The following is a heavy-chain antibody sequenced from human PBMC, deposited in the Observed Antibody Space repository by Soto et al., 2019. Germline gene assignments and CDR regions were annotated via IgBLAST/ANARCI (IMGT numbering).Heavy chain of an antibody. J-gene: IGHJ4*02. CDR3: AREMDRSGYSWDYFDY. CDR2: IIPIFGTA. Sequence: SVKVSCKASGGTFSSYAISWVRQAPGQGLERMGGIIPIFGTANYAQKFQGRVTITADKSTSTAYMELSSLRSEDTAVYYCAREMDRSGYSWDYFDYWGQGTLVTVSS. D-gene: IGHD3-22*01. CDR1: GGTFSSYA. V-gene: IGHV1-69*06.